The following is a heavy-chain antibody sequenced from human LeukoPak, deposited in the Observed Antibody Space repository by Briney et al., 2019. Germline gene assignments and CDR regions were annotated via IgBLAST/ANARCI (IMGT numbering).Heavy chain of an antibody. CDR1: GFTFSSYA. J-gene: IGHJ1*01. D-gene: IGHD3-10*01. CDR3: AKDSEFRYFQN. V-gene: IGHV3-23*01. Sequence: GGSLRLFCAASGFTFSSYAMSWVRQAPGKGPEWVSAISGSGVSTYYADSLNIRFTISRDNSRNTLYLQMNSLRAEDTAVYYCAKDSEFRYFQNWGQGTLVTVFS. CDR2: ISGSGVST.